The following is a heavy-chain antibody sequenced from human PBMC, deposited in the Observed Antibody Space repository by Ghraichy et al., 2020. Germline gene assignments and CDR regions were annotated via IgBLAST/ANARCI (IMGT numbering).Heavy chain of an antibody. CDR2: VSTDNGNT. CDR1: GYTFTSYA. CDR3: ARYRGYYFDY. V-gene: IGHV1-18*01. Sequence: ASVKVSCKSSGYTFTSYAISWVRQAPGQGLEWMGWVSTDNGNTNYAQKLQGRVTMTTDTSTSTAYMELRSLRSDDTAVYYCARYRGYYFDYWGQGTLVTVSS. J-gene: IGHJ4*02. D-gene: IGHD3-10*01.